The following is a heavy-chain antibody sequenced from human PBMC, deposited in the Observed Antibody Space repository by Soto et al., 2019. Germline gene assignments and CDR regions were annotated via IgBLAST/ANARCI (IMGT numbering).Heavy chain of an antibody. CDR1: GFTFSSYS. J-gene: IGHJ6*03. V-gene: IGHV3-21*01. D-gene: IGHD2-2*01. CDR3: ARWVLGYCSRTPGYGGAYYYYYMDV. CDR2: ISSSSSYI. Sequence: GGSLRLSCAASGFTFSSYSMNWVRQAPGKGLEWVSSISSSSSYIYYADSVKGRFTISRDNAKNSLYLQMNSLRAEDTAVYYCARWVLGYCSRTPGYGGAYYYYYMDVWGKGTTVTVSS.